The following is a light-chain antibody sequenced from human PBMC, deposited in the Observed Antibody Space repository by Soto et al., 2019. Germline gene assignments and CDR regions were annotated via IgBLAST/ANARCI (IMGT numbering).Light chain of an antibody. V-gene: IGLV3-1*01. CDR1: KLGDKY. J-gene: IGLJ2*01. CDR2: QDR. Sequence: YELTQPPSVSVSPGQTASITCSGDKLGDKYACWYHQKAGQSPVLVIYQDRKRPSGIPERFSGSNSGNTATLTISGTQAMDEADYYCQAWDSSTVVFGGGTKLTVL. CDR3: QAWDSSTVV.